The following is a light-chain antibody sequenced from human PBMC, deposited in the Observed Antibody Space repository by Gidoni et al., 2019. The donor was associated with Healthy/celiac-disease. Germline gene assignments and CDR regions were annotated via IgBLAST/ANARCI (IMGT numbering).Light chain of an antibody. CDR2: AAS. CDR1: QSISSY. Sequence: DIQITHSPSSLSASVGDRVTITCRASQSISSYLNWYQQKPGKAPKLLIYAASSMQSGVPSRFSGSGSGTDFTLTISSLQPEDFATYYCQQSYSTPRYTFGQXTKLEIK. V-gene: IGKV1-39*01. CDR3: QQSYSTPRYT. J-gene: IGKJ2*01.